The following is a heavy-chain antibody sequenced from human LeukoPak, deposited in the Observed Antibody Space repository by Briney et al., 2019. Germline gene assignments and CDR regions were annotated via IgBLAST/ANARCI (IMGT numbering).Heavy chain of an antibody. V-gene: IGHV3-23*01. CDR1: GFTFSSYA. D-gene: IGHD2/OR15-2a*01. J-gene: IGHJ6*03. CDR3: AKGFRGVYYYYMDV. Sequence: GGSLRLSCAASGFTFSSYAMSWVRQAPGKGLEWVSAISGSGGSTYYADSVKGRFTISRDNSKNTLYLQMNSLRAEDTAVYYCAKGFRGVYYYYMDVWGKGTTVTVSS. CDR2: ISGSGGST.